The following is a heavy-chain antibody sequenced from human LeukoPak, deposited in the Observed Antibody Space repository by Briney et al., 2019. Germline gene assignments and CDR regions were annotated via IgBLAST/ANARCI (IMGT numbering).Heavy chain of an antibody. CDR3: ARDMWGQSYFDY. Sequence: SETLSLTCTVSGGSISSYYWSWIRQPPGKGLEWIGYIYYRGSTNCNPSLKSRVTISVDTSKNQFSLKLSSVTAADTAVYYCARDMWGQSYFDYWGQGTLVTVSS. CDR2: IYYRGST. CDR1: GGSISSYY. D-gene: IGHD1-26*01. V-gene: IGHV4-59*01. J-gene: IGHJ4*02.